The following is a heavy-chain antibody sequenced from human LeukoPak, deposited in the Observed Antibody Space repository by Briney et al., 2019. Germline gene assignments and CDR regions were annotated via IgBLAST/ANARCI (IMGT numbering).Heavy chain of an antibody. CDR3: AKFLLGGARQGALDY. V-gene: IGHV3-21*04. CDR2: ISSSSSYI. Sequence: KPGGSLRLSCAASGFTFSSYSMNWVRQAPGKGLEWVSSISSSSSYIYYADSVKGRFTISRDNSKNTLYLQMNSLRAEDTAVYYCAKFLLGGARQGALDYWGQGTLVTVSS. D-gene: IGHD1-26*01. J-gene: IGHJ4*02. CDR1: GFTFSSYS.